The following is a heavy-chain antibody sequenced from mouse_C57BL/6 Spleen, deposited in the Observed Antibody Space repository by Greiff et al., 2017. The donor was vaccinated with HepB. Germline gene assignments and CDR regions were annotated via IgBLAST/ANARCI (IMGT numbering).Heavy chain of an antibody. Sequence: VHVKQSGTVLARPGASVKMSCKTSGYTFTSYWMHWVKQRPGQGLEWIGAIYPGNSDTSYNQKFKGKAKLTAVTSASTAYMELSSLTNEDSAVYYCTRNPTGTGAWFAYWGQGTLVTVSA. V-gene: IGHV1-5*01. J-gene: IGHJ3*01. CDR2: IYPGNSDT. CDR1: GYTFTSYW. CDR3: TRNPTGTGAWFAY. D-gene: IGHD4-1*02.